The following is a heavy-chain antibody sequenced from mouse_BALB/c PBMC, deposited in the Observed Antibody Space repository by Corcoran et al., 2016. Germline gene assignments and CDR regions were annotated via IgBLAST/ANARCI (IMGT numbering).Heavy chain of an antibody. J-gene: IGHJ2*01. Sequence: VPLQQSGAELVQPGASVKLSCTASGFNIKDTYMHWVKQRPEQGLEWIGRIDPANGNTKYDPKFQGKATITAYTSSNTAYLQLSSLTSEDTAVYYCARTGTSLFDYWGQGTTLTVSS. CDR1: GFNIKDTY. CDR3: ARTGTSLFDY. V-gene: IGHV14-3*02. CDR2: IDPANGNT. D-gene: IGHD4-1*01.